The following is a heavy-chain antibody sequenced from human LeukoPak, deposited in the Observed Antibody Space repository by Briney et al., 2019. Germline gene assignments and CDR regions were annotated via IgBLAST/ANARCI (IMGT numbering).Heavy chain of an antibody. V-gene: IGHV4-30-2*01. CDR2: IYHSGST. J-gene: IGHJ3*02. D-gene: IGHD3-10*01. Sequence: SQTLSLTCAVSGVSISSGGYSWSWIRQPPGNGLEWIGDIYHSGSTYYNPSLKSRVTISVDRSKNQFSLKLSSVTAADTAVYYCARGRRVGFGELFAFDIWGQGTMVTVSS. CDR3: ARGRRVGFGELFAFDI. CDR1: GVSISSGGYS.